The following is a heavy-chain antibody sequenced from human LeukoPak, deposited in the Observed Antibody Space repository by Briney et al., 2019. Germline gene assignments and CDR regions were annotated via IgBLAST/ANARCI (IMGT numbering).Heavy chain of an antibody. V-gene: IGHV3-21*01. Sequence: GGSLRLSCVASGFTFRSHDMNWVRQAPGKGLEWVSSISSSSSYIYYGDSVKGRFTISRDNAKKSLYLQMNSLRAEVTAVYYCARDSVTVLTPDNWYFDLWGRGALVTVSS. CDR2: ISSSSSYI. J-gene: IGHJ2*01. D-gene: IGHD3-9*01. CDR3: ARDSVTVLTPDNWYFDL. CDR1: GFTFRSHD.